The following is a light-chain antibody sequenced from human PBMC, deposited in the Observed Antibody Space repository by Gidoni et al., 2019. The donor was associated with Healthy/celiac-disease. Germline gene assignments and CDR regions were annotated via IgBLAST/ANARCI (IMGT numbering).Light chain of an antibody. J-gene: IGKJ1*01. CDR1: QSVSSY. Sequence: DIVLTQSPATLSLSPGERATLSCRASQSVSSYLAWYQQKPGQAPRLLIYDASNRATGIPARFSGSGSGTDFTLTISSLEPEDFAVYYCQQRSNWPPGPWTFGQGTKVEIK. V-gene: IGKV3-11*01. CDR2: DAS. CDR3: QQRSNWPPGPWT.